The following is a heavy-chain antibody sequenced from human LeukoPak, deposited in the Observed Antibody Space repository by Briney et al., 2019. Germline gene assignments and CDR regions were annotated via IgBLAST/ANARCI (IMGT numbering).Heavy chain of an antibody. D-gene: IGHD2-15*01. V-gene: IGHV3-53*05. CDR3: ARVVVPTYSYGMDV. Sequence: GGSLRLSCAASGFTVSSNYMGWVRQAPGKGLEWVSVIYSGGSTYYADSVKGRFTISRDNTKNTLYLEMNSLRVEDTAVYYCARVVVPTYSYGMDVWGQGTAVTVS. J-gene: IGHJ6*02. CDR1: GFTVSSNY. CDR2: IYSGGST.